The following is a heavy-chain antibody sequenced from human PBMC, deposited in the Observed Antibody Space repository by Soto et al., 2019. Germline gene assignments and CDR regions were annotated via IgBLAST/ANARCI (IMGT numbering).Heavy chain of an antibody. Sequence: SVQVYCKASGGTFSRYPITWVRQAPGQGLEWMGGIIPIFGTTNYAQKFQGRVTITADESTSTAYMELSSLRSEDTAVYYCARGVHFGSQDGFDIWG. CDR3: ARGVHFGSQDGFDI. CDR2: IIPIFGTT. D-gene: IGHD1-26*01. CDR1: GGTFSRYP. V-gene: IGHV1-69*13. J-gene: IGHJ3*02.